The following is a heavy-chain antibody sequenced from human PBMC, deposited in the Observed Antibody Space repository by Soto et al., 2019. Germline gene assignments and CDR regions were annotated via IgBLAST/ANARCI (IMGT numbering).Heavy chain of an antibody. Sequence: VVSLRLSCAASGFTFTSYGMHWVRQAPGKGLEWVAVISYDGSNKYYADSVKGRFTISRDNSKNTLYLQMNSLRAEDTAVYYCVADYVATDTFDVWGQGTMVTVSS. V-gene: IGHV3-30*03. D-gene: IGHD3-10*02. CDR1: GFTFTSYG. J-gene: IGHJ3*01. CDR2: ISYDGSNK. CDR3: VADYVATDTFDV.